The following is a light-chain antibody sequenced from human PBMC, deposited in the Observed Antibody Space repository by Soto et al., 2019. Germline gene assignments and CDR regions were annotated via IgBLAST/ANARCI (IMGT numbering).Light chain of an antibody. CDR2: DAS. J-gene: IGKJ1*01. V-gene: IGKV3-15*01. CDR1: QSVSNN. CDR3: QQYNSWPPWT. Sequence: ILMTQSPATLSVSPGERATLSCRASQSVSNNLAWYQQKPGQAPRLLIYDASTRATGIPARFSGSGSGTEFTLTISGLQSEDFAVYYLQQYNSWPPWTFGQGTKVGIK.